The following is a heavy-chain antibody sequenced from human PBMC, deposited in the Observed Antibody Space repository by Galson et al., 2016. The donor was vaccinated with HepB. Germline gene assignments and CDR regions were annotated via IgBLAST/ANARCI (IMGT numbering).Heavy chain of an antibody. V-gene: IGHV3-13*01. CDR1: GFSFSKYD. CDR2: IYTAGDT. D-gene: IGHD6-19*01. J-gene: IGHJ6*04. CDR3: ARGSYSSDWYRSSAYDFGMDV. Sequence: SLRLSCAASGFSFSKYDMYWVRQAPGKGLEWVSSIYTAGDTYYQDSVEGRFTVSRENAKDSLYLHMNSLRAGDTAVYFCARGSYSSDWYRSSAYDFGMDVWGKGTPVTVSS.